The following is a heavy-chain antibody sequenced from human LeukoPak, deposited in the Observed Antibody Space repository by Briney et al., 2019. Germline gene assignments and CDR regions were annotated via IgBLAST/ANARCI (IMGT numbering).Heavy chain of an antibody. CDR3: AKRLTAAAATYYFDS. D-gene: IGHD2-2*01. Sequence: PGGSLRLSCAASGFTFSTYWMSWVRQAPGKGLEWVSSITPSGGDTFYTDSVKGRFTISRDNSRNTLYLQMNTLRAEDTAVYYCAKRLTAAAATYYFDSWGQGTLVTVSS. V-gene: IGHV3-23*01. J-gene: IGHJ4*02. CDR1: GFTFSTYW. CDR2: ITPSGGDT.